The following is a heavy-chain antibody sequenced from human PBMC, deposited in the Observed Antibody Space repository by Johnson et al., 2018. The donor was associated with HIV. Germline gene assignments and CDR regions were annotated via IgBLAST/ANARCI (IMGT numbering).Heavy chain of an antibody. V-gene: IGHV3-30*14. Sequence: QVLLVESGGGVVQPGGSLRLSCAASGFTFNSYALHWVRQAPGKGLEWVAVISYDGSNKYYADSVKGRFTISRDNAKNSLYLQMNSLRVEDTAVYYCARVKGITVVGVVRPHGAFDIWGQGTMVTVSS. CDR1: GFTFNSYA. D-gene: IGHD3-3*01. CDR2: ISYDGSNK. J-gene: IGHJ3*02. CDR3: ARVKGITVVGVVRPHGAFDI.